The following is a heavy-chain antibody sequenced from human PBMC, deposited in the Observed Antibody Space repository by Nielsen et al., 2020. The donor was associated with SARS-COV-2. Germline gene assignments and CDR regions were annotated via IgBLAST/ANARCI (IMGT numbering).Heavy chain of an antibody. CDR3: AGGGSGYMSY. Sequence: GESLKISCAASGFTFSSSWMPWVRHAPGKGLVWVSRIKTDGTYTNFADAVRGRFTISRDNAKNTVSLQMNSLREEDTAVYYCAGGGSGYMSYWGQGTLVTVSS. CDR2: IKTDGTYT. J-gene: IGHJ4*02. D-gene: IGHD3-3*01. V-gene: IGHV3-74*01. CDR1: GFTFSSSW.